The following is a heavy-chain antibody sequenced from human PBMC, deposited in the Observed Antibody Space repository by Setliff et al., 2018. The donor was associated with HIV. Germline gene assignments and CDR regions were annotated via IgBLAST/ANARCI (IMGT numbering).Heavy chain of an antibody. Sequence: PSETLSLTCTVSGGSISSHYWSWIRQPPGKGLEWIGSIYYSGSTNYNPSLKSRVTISVDTSKNQLSLKLSSVTAADTAVYYCALVGTYCGGDCYSGTEYFQHWGQGTLVTVSS. CDR3: ALVGTYCGGDCYSGTEYFQH. J-gene: IGHJ1*01. V-gene: IGHV4-59*11. CDR1: GGSISSHY. D-gene: IGHD2-21*02. CDR2: IYYSGST.